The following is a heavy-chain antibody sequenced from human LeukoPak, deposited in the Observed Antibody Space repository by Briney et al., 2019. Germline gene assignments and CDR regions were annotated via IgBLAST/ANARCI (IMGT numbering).Heavy chain of an antibody. CDR2: ISYSGIA. J-gene: IGHJ4*02. Sequence: PSQTLSLTCAVSGGSFSSGGYYWSWIRHHPGKGLEWLACISYSGIAYYNPSLKSRLTISVDTSKNQFSLELSSVTAGDTALYYCARVLYDYYFDYWGQGTPVTVSS. V-gene: IGHV4-31*11. CDR3: ARVLYDYYFDY. D-gene: IGHD2/OR15-2a*01. CDR1: GGSFSSGGYY.